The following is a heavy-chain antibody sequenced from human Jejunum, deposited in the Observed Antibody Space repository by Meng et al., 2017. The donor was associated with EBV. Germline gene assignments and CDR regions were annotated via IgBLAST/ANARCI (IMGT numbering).Heavy chain of an antibody. V-gene: IGHV3-53*01. J-gene: IGHJ5*01. CDR1: GFIVSNSY. CDR2: IYSDSTT. D-gene: IGHD6-19*01. Sequence: LVDSGGGLIQPGGSLRLSCAASGFIVSNSYFSWVRQAPGKGLEWVSVIYSDSTTHYADSVKGRFTMSRDNSKSTLFLQMDSLRAEDTAIYYCAKRETSGWYDLWGQGTLVTVFS. CDR3: AKRETSGWYDL.